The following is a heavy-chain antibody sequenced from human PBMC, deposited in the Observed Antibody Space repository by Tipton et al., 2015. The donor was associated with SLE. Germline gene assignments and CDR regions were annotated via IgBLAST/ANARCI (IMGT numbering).Heavy chain of an antibody. V-gene: IGHV3-15*01. J-gene: IGHJ1*01. CDR3: ATDSERWSH. Sequence: SLRLSCAASGFTFSNAWMSWVRQAPGKGLEWVGRIKSKTIGGTTDYGAPAKGRFTISRDNLKKTVYLQMNSLQTEDTAVYYCATDSERWSHWGQGTLVTVSS. CDR2: IKSKTIGGTT. CDR1: GFTFSNAW. D-gene: IGHD1-1*01.